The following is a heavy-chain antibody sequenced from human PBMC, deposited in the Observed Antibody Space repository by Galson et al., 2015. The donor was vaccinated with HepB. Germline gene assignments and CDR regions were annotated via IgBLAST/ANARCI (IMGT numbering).Heavy chain of an antibody. Sequence: SLRLSCAASGFTFSSYSMNWVRQAPGKGLEWVSYISSSSSTIYYADSVKGRFTISRDNAKNSLYLQMNSLRDEGTAVYYCARSPHYYVDSPHNWFDPWGQGTLVTVSS. CDR2: ISSSSSTI. J-gene: IGHJ5*02. D-gene: IGHD1-26*01. CDR3: ARSPHYYVDSPHNWFDP. CDR1: GFTFSSYS. V-gene: IGHV3-48*02.